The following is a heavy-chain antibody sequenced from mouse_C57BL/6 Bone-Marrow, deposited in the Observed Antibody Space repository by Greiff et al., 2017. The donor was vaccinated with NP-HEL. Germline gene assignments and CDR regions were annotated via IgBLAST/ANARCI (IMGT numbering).Heavy chain of an antibody. D-gene: IGHD2-5*01. CDR1: GFTFSRYG. CDR2: ISSGGSYP. Sequence: EVKLVESGGDLVKPGGSLKLSCAASGFTFSRYGMSWVRQTPDKRLEWVATISSGGSYPYYPDSVKGRFTISRDNAKNTLYLQMSSLKSEDTAMYYCARSYYSNPCAYWGQGTLVTVSA. CDR3: ARSYYSNPCAY. V-gene: IGHV5-6*02. J-gene: IGHJ3*01.